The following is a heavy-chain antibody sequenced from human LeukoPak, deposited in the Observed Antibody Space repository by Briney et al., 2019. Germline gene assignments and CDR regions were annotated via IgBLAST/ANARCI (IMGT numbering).Heavy chain of an antibody. V-gene: IGHV3-64*01. D-gene: IGHD6-13*01. CDR1: GFTFSSYA. CDR3: ASRIAAAGSFDY. CDR2: ISSKGGST. J-gene: IGHJ4*02. Sequence: GGSLRLSCAASGFTFSSYAMHWVRQAPGKGLEYVSAISSKGGSTYYANSVKGRFTISRDNSKNTLYLQMGSLRAEDMAVYYCASRIAAAGSFDYWGQGTLVTVSS.